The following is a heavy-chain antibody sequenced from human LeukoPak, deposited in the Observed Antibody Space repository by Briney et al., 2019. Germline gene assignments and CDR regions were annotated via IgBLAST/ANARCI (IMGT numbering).Heavy chain of an antibody. J-gene: IGHJ4*02. CDR1: GLTLSTIA. Sequence: AESLTLSCPVSGLTLSTIAMSWVSHPPGNGMEWDSSISGSGVSTYYADSVKGPFTISSDNSKNTLYLQMNSLRAEDTAVYYCAKKWRSGYGYGSYPDYWGQGTLVTVSS. D-gene: IGHD5-18*01. CDR3: AKKWRSGYGYGSYPDY. CDR2: ISGSGVST. V-gene: IGHV3-23*01.